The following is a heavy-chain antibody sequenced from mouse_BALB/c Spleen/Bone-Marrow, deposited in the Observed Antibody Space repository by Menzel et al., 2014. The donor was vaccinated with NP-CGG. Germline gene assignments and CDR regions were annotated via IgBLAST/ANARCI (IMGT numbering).Heavy chain of an antibody. Sequence: VQLQQSGAEVANPGASVELSCRTSGYTFTNYWIQWVKQRPGQGLGWIGEIFPGTDTTYYNEKFKDKATLTIDTSSSAAYMQLSNLTSEDSADYFCARNYDYDEGAWFTYWGQGTLVTVSA. CDR2: IFPGTDTT. J-gene: IGHJ3*01. CDR3: ARNYDYDEGAWFTY. V-gene: IGHV1S132*01. D-gene: IGHD2-4*01. CDR1: GYTFTNYW.